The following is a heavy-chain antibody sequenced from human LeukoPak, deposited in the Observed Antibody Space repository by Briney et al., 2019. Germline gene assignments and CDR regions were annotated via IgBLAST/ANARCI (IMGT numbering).Heavy chain of an antibody. J-gene: IGHJ4*02. CDR2: INSDGSIT. CDR1: GFTFSSYW. Sequence: GGSLRLSCAASGFTFSSYWMHWVRQAPGKGLVWVSRINSDGSITTYADSVRGRFTISRDNAKSTLYLQMNSLRAEDTAVYYCASSTQISKYADYWGQGTLVTVSS. D-gene: IGHD2-2*01. V-gene: IGHV3-74*01. CDR3: ASSTQISKYADY.